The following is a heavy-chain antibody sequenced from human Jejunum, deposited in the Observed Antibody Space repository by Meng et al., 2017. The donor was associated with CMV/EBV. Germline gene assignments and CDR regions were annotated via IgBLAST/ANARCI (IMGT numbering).Heavy chain of an antibody. V-gene: IGHV3-23*01. CDR1: FTFTHYA. CDR2: ISADNSNI. J-gene: IGHJ4*02. D-gene: IGHD1-26*01. CDR3: VRDILRVGITYYFDY. Sequence: FTFTHYAMSWVRQAPGKGPEWVSSISADNSNINYADSVKGRFTISRDNSKNTLYLQMASLRAEDTAVYYCVRDILRVGITYYFDYWGQGTRVTVSS.